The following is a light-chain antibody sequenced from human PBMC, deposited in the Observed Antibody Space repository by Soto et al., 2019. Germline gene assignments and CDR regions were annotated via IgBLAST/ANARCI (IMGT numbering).Light chain of an antibody. V-gene: IGLV2-14*01. CDR3: SSYTSYTTLWV. J-gene: IGLJ3*02. CDR2: GVT. CDR1: DSDNGNYNY. Sequence: QSALTQPASVSGSPGQSITISCTGTDSDNGNYNYVSWYQQHPGKAPKLMIYGVTNRPSGVSDRFSGSKSGNAASLTISGLQAEDEADYYCSSYTSYTTLWVFGGGTKVTVL.